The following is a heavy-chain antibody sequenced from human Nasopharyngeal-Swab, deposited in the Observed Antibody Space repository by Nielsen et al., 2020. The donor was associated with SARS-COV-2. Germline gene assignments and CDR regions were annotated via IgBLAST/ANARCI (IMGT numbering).Heavy chain of an antibody. J-gene: IGHJ4*02. CDR3: ARGFDN. CDR1: GCTISSYY. V-gene: IGHV4-59*13. Sequence: GSLRLSCTVSGCTISSYYLTWIRQPPGKGLEWIGYIYYSGSTNYNPSLKSRVTISVDTSKNQFSLKLRSVTAADTAVYYCARGFDNWGQGTLVTVSS. CDR2: IYYSGST.